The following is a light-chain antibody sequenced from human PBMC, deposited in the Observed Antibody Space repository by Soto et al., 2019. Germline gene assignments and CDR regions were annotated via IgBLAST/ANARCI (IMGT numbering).Light chain of an antibody. V-gene: IGKV3-11*01. CDR3: QQRSNWPIT. Sequence: EIVLTQSPATLSLSPGARATLSCRASQSVNSYLAWYQQKPGQAPRLLIYDASTRATGIPAKFSGSGSGTDFTLTISSLEPEDFAVYYCQQRSNWPITFGQGTRLEIK. CDR2: DAS. J-gene: IGKJ5*01. CDR1: QSVNSY.